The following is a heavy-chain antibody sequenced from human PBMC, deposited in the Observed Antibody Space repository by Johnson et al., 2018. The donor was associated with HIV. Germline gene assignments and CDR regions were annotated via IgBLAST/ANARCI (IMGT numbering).Heavy chain of an antibody. CDR3: ASPWTLWSGYFLGNAFNI. J-gene: IGHJ3*02. CDR2: ISYDGSNK. D-gene: IGHD3-3*01. Sequence: QVQLVESGGGVVQPGRSLRLSCAASGFTFSSYAMHWVRQAPGKGLEWVAVISYDGSNKYYADSVKGRFTISRDNAKNSLYLQMNSLRAEETAVYYCASPWTLWSGYFLGNAFNIWGQGTMVTVSS. V-gene: IGHV3-30*04. CDR1: GFTFSSYA.